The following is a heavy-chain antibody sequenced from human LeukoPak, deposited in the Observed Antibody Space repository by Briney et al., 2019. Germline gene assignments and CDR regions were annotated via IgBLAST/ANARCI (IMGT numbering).Heavy chain of an antibody. CDR3: AKGAEEGVVITSVYYYYMDV. J-gene: IGHJ6*03. CDR1: GFTFSSYA. Sequence: GGSLRLSCAASGFTFSSYAMSWVRQAPGKGLEWVSAISGSGGSTYYADSVKGRFTISRDNSKNTLSLQMNSLRAEDTAVYYCAKGAEEGVVITSVYYYYMDVWGKGTTVTISS. CDR2: ISGSGGST. V-gene: IGHV3-23*01. D-gene: IGHD3-22*01.